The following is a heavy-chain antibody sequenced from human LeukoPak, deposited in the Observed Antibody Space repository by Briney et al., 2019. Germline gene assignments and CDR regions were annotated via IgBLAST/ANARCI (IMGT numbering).Heavy chain of an antibody. CDR3: ARPVEMTRTRWFDP. CDR1: GDSISSYS. CDR2: VYYSGST. V-gene: IGHV4-59*01. D-gene: IGHD5-24*01. Sequence: SETLSLTCTVSGDSISSYSWSRIRQPPGKGLEWIGYVYYSGSTNYNPSLKSRVTISADTSKNQFSLKVRSVTAADTAVYYCARPVEMTRTRWFDPWGQGTLVTVSS. J-gene: IGHJ5*02.